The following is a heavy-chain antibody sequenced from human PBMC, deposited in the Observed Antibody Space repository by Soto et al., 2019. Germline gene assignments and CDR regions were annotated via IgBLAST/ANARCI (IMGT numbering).Heavy chain of an antibody. J-gene: IGHJ6*02. D-gene: IGHD2-2*01. CDR3: VRGVEKASTGSNYHYGMDV. CDR2: LYYGGST. V-gene: IGHV4-39*02. Sequence: SETLSLTCSVSGASISSSSYFWCWIRQPPGKGLEWIGGLYYGGSTYYNPSLKSRVTISVDTSKNHFSLRLSSVTGGDSAVYFCVRGVEKASTGSNYHYGMDVWGQGTTVTVSS. CDR1: GASISSSSYF.